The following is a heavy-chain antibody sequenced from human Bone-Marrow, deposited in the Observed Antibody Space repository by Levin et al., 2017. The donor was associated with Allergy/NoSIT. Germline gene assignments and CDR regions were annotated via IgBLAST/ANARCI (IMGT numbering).Heavy chain of an antibody. CDR1: GDSISSGGYY. D-gene: IGHD3-22*01. J-gene: IGHJ4*02. V-gene: IGHV4-31*03. CDR3: ARLHFGDNSGLLDY. Sequence: LRLSCTVSGDSISSGGYYWSLIRQPPGKGLEWIGNIYFDGTTFYNPSLQGRVTMSLDKSNNQFSLNLISVTAADTAVYYCARLHFGDNSGLLDYWGQGILVTVSS. CDR2: IYFDGTT.